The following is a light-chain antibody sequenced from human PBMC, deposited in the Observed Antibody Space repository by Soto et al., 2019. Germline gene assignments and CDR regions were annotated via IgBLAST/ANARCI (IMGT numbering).Light chain of an antibody. J-gene: IGLJ1*01. Sequence: QSGLTQPASVSGSPGQTITISCTGTSSDIGGHDDVSWYQQHPGKVPKLLIYGVTDRPSGVSNRFSGSKSGNVASLTISGLQAEDEADYYCCSYTSDLTPYVFGTGTKVTVL. CDR3: CSYTSDLTPYV. CDR2: GVT. CDR1: SSDIGGHDD. V-gene: IGLV2-14*03.